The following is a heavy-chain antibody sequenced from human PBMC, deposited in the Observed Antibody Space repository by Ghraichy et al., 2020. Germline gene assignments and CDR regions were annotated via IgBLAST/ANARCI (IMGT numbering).Heavy chain of an antibody. J-gene: IGHJ2*01. V-gene: IGHV3-11*05. Sequence: GGSLRLSCAASGFTFSDSYMAWIRQAPGKGLEWVADIGYSSDYTNYAGSVKGRFTISRDNAKKSLFLQMNSLRGEDTAIYYCARVAPGTQSWYCDLWGRGTLVTVSS. CDR2: IGYSSDYT. CDR1: GFTFSDSY. CDR3: ARVAPGTQSWYCDL. D-gene: IGHD6-13*01.